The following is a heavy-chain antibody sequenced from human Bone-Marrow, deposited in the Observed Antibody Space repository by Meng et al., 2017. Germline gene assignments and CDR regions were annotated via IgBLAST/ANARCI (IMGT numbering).Heavy chain of an antibody. V-gene: IGHV3-7*01. CDR3: ARDRYCGGDCGMVLDY. J-gene: IGHJ4*02. D-gene: IGHD2-21*02. CDR2: IKQDGSEK. CDR1: GFTFGDYA. Sequence: GGSLRLSCTASGFTFGDYAMSWFRQAPGKGLEWVANIKQDGSEKYYVDSVKGRFTISRDNAENSLYLQMNSLRAEDTAVYYCARDRYCGGDCGMVLDYWGQGTLVTVSS.